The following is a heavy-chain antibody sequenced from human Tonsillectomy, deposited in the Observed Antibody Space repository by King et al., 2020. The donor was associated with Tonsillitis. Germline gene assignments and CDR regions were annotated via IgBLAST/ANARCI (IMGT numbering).Heavy chain of an antibody. V-gene: IGHV2-5*02. CDR2: IYWDDDK. Sequence: TLKESGPTLVKPTQTLTLTCTFSEFSPRTSRVGGGVIRQPPGKALWWLALIYWDDDKRYSTSLKSRPTLATHTSKNQVVLTMTNMDPVDTATYYCAHSIRAWPKYYFDYWGQGTLVTVSS. CDR1: EFSPRTSRVG. CDR3: AHSIRAWPKYYFDY. J-gene: IGHJ4*02.